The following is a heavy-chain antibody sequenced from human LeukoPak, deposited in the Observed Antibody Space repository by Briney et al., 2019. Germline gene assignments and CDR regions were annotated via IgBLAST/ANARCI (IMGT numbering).Heavy chain of an antibody. CDR2: ISGSGGST. CDR3: AKGVAGPPIAEPDY. Sequence: GGSLRLSCAASGFTFSSYAMSWVRQAPGKGLEWVSAISGSGGSTYYADSVKGRFTISRDNSKNTLYLQMNSLRAEDTAVYYCAKGVAGPPIAEPDYWGQGTLVTVSS. V-gene: IGHV3-23*01. J-gene: IGHJ4*02. CDR1: GFTFSSYA. D-gene: IGHD6-19*01.